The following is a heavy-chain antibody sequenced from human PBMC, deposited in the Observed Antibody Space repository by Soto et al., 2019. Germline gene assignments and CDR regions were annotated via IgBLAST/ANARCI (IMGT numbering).Heavy chain of an antibody. J-gene: IGHJ6*02. CDR1: GFTFSSYW. Sequence: RSLRLSCAASGFTFSSYWMSWVRQAPGKGLEWVANIKQDGSEKYYVDSVKGRFTISRDNAKNSLYLQMNSLRAEDTAVYYCARFFYDSSGYLPSPYYYYYGMDVWAKGQRSPSP. D-gene: IGHD3-22*01. CDR3: ARFFYDSSGYLPSPYYYYYGMDV. CDR2: IKQDGSEK. V-gene: IGHV3-7*04.